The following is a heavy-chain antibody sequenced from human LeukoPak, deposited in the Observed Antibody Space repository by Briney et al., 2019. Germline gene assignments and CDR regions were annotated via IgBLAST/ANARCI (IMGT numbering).Heavy chain of an antibody. CDR3: ARTYDFWSGYYVWFDP. Sequence: GESLQISCQGSGSNFTSYWIGWARPLPGKGLEWMGIIYPGDSDTRYSPSFQGQVPISADKSISTAYLQWSSLKASDTAMYYCARTYDFWSGYYVWFDPWGQGTLVTVSS. V-gene: IGHV5-51*01. D-gene: IGHD3-3*01. J-gene: IGHJ5*02. CDR1: GSNFTSYW. CDR2: IYPGDSDT.